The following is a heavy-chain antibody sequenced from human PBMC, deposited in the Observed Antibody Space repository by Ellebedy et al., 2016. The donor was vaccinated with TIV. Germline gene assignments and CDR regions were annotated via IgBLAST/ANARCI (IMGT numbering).Heavy chain of an antibody. D-gene: IGHD3-22*01. Sequence: PGGPLRLSCVASGFTFGAFWMSWVGQAPGKGLEWVANIKEDGSEKHYVDSVEGRFTISRDNAKNSLYLQMHSLGAEDTAVYYCARGGYHFFGHWGQGNLVTVSS. CDR1: GFTFGAFW. J-gene: IGHJ4*02. CDR3: ARGGYHFFGH. V-gene: IGHV3-7*03. CDR2: IKEDGSEK.